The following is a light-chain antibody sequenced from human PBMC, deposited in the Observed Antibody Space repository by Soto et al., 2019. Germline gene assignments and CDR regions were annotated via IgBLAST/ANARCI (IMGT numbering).Light chain of an antibody. CDR3: QQLNSYPWT. CDR2: AAS. CDR1: QGISSY. Sequence: DIQLTQSPSFLSASVGDRVTITCRARQGISSYLAWYQQKPGKAPKLLIYAASTLQSGVHSRFSGSGSGTECTLRISSLQPGDFATYYCQQLNSYPWTFGQGTKVEIK. J-gene: IGKJ1*01. V-gene: IGKV1-9*01.